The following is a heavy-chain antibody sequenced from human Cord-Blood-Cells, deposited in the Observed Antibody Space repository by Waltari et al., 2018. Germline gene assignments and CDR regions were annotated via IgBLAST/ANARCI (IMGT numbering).Heavy chain of an antibody. Sequence: EVQLVETGGGLIQPGGSLRLSCAASGFTVSSNYMSRVRQAPGKGLEWVSVIYSGGSTYYADSVKGRFTISRDNSKNTLYLQMNSLRAEDTAVYYCAISSSWPLYYFDYWGQGTLVTVSS. CDR2: IYSGGST. CDR3: AISSSWPLYYFDY. V-gene: IGHV3-53*02. J-gene: IGHJ4*02. CDR1: GFTVSSNY. D-gene: IGHD6-13*01.